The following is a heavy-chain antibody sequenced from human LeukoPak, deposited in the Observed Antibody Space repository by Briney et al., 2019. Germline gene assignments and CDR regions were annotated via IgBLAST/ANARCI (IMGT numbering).Heavy chain of an antibody. CDR1: GGSISSSSYY. Sequence: SETLSLTCTVSGGSISSSSYYWGWIRQPPGKGLEWIGSIYYSGSTYYNPSLKSRVTISVDTSKNQFSLKLSSVTAADTAVYYCARGDYGDYGNDAFDIWGQGTMVTVSS. CDR3: ARGDYGDYGNDAFDI. J-gene: IGHJ3*02. V-gene: IGHV4-39*01. D-gene: IGHD4-17*01. CDR2: IYYSGST.